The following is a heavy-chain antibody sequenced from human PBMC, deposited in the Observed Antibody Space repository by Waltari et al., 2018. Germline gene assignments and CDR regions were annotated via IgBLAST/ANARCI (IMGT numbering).Heavy chain of an antibody. D-gene: IGHD5-18*01. Sequence: EVQLVESGGGLIQPGGSLRLSCAASGFTVSSNYMSWVRQDPGKGLEWASVIYSGGSTYYAYSVKGRFTISRDNSKNTLYLQMNSLRAEDTAVYYCARDRTIQLWTGRYYYYGMDVWGQGTTVTVSS. CDR1: GFTVSSNY. CDR3: ARDRTIQLWTGRYYYYGMDV. V-gene: IGHV3-53*01. CDR2: IYSGGST. J-gene: IGHJ6*02.